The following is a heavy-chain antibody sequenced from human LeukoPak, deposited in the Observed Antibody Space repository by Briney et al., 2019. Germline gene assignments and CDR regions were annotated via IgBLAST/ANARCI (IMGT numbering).Heavy chain of an antibody. Sequence: GASVKVSCKASGGTFSSYAISWVRQAPGQGLEWMGGIIPIFGTANYAQKFQGRVTITTDESTSTAYTELSSLRSEDTAVYYCARESSERASGYFDYWGQGTLVTVSS. J-gene: IGHJ4*02. V-gene: IGHV1-69*05. CDR2: IIPIFGTA. CDR3: ARESSERASGYFDY. CDR1: GGTFSSYA. D-gene: IGHD3-10*01.